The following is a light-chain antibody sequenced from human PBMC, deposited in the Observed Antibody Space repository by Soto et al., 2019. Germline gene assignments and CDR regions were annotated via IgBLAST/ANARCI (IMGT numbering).Light chain of an antibody. CDR3: TSYSSSSPVL. Sequence: QSALTQPPSASGSPGQSVAISCTGTSSDVGGYNYVSWYQQHPGKAPKLMIFEVTNRPSGVSGRFSGSKSGITASLSISGLQPEDEADYYCTSYSSSSPVLFGGGTKVTVL. J-gene: IGLJ2*01. V-gene: IGLV2-14*01. CDR1: SSDVGGYNY. CDR2: EVT.